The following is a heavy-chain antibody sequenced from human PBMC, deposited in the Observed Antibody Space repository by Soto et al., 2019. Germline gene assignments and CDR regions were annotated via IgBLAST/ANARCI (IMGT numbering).Heavy chain of an antibody. J-gene: IGHJ6*02. CDR2: ISYDGSNK. V-gene: IGHV3-30*18. Sequence: GGSLRLSCAASGFTFSSYGMHWVRQAPGEGLEWVAVISYDGSNKYYADSVKGRFTISRDNSKNTLYLQMNSLRAEDTAVYYCAKDLGAAGPKPYGMDVWGQGTTVTVSS. CDR3: AKDLGAAGPKPYGMDV. CDR1: GFTFSSYG. D-gene: IGHD6-13*01.